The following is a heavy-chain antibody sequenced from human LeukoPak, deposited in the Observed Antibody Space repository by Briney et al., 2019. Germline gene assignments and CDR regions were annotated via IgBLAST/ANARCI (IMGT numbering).Heavy chain of an antibody. CDR1: GGSISTYY. Sequence: SETLSLTCTVSGGSISTYYWSWIGQRPGMGMEWIGYIYYRGSPNYNPSLKSRLTISIDTSRNQFSLQLSSVTAADTAVYYCARHGSGWSFDYWGQGTLVTVSS. CDR2: IYYRGSP. J-gene: IGHJ4*02. CDR3: ARHGSGWSFDY. V-gene: IGHV4-59*08. D-gene: IGHD6-19*01.